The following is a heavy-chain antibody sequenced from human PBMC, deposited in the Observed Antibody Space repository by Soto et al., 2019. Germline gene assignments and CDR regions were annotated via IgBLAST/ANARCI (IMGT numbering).Heavy chain of an antibody. V-gene: IGHV3-53*01. CDR1: GFTVSSNY. J-gene: IGHJ6*02. CDR3: ASTLVGLRDGYNKAYYYGMDV. Sequence: PGGSLRLSCAASGFTVSSNYMSWVRQAPGKGLEWVSVIYSGGSTYYADSVKGRFTISRDNSKNTLYLQMNSLRAEDTAVYYCASTLVGLRDGYNKAYYYGMDVWGQGTTVTVSS. CDR2: IYSGGST. D-gene: IGHD5-12*01.